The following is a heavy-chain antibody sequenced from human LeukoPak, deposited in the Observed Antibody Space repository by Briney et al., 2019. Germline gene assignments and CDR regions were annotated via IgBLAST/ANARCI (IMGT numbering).Heavy chain of an antibody. CDR1: GFTFSDHY. CDR2: TRNKANSYTT. D-gene: IGHD1-26*01. V-gene: IGHV3-72*01. J-gene: IGHJ3*02. Sequence: PGGSLRLSCAASGFTFSDHYMDWVRQAPGKGLEWVGRTRNKANSYTTEYAASVKGRFTISRDDSKNSLYLQMNNLKTEDTAVYYCARPRVGALSFDIWGQGQWSPSLQ. CDR3: ARPRVGALSFDI.